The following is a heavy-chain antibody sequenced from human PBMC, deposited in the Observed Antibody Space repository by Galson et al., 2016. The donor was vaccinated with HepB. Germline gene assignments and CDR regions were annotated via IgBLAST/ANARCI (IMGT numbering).Heavy chain of an antibody. D-gene: IGHD2-15*01. CDR2: ISYDGTNK. Sequence: SLRLSCAASGFTFSGYAMHWVRQAPGKGLEWVAFISYDGTNKYYADSVKGRFTISRDSSKNTLYLQMNSLRAEDTAVYYCARDSSLLHCTGCSCYFFDYWGQGSLVTVSS. CDR3: ARDSSLLHCTGCSCYFFDY. CDR1: GFTFSGYA. J-gene: IGHJ4*02. V-gene: IGHV3-30-3*01.